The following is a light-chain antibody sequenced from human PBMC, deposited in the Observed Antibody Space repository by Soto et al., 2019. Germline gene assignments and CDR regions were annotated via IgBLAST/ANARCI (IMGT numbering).Light chain of an antibody. CDR3: QQYHNWPIT. Sequence: EIVMTQSPATLSVSPGERATLSCRASQSVSSNLAWYQQKPGQAPRLLIYGASTRAAGIPARFSGSGSGTEFTLTISSLQSEDFALYYCQQYHNWPITFGQGTRLEIK. J-gene: IGKJ5*01. CDR1: QSVSSN. CDR2: GAS. V-gene: IGKV3-15*01.